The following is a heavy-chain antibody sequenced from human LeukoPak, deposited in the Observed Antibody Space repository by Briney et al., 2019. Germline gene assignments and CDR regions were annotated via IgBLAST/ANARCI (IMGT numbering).Heavy chain of an antibody. CDR3: TPGQGLIAAAGTDY. CDR2: INNSGGRT. V-gene: IGHV3-23*01. D-gene: IGHD6-13*01. CDR1: GFTFSKYD. J-gene: IGHJ4*02. Sequence: GGSLRLSCAASGFTFSKYDMSWVRQGPGKGPEWVSGINNSGGRTYYADSVKGRFTISRDDSKNTAYLQMNSLKTEDTAVYYCTPGQGLIAAAGTDYWGQGTLVTVSS.